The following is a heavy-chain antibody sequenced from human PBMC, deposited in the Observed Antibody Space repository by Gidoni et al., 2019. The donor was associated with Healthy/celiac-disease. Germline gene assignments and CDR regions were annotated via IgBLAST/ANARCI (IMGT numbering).Heavy chain of an antibody. CDR2: ISGSGGST. D-gene: IGHD6-13*01. J-gene: IGHJ5*02. V-gene: IGHV3-23*01. CDR1: GFTFRSYA. CDR3: AKDHTQLYSSSWNPGA. Sequence: EVQLLESGGGLVQPGGSLRPSCAASGFTFRSYAMSWVRQAPGKGLEWVSAISGSGGSTYYADSVKGRFTISRDNSKNTLYLQMNSLRAEDTAVYYCAKDHTQLYSSSWNPGAWGQGTLVTVSS.